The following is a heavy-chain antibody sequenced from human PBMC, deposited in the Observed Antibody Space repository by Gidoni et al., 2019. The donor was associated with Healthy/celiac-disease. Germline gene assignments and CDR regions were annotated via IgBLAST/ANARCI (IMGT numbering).Heavy chain of an antibody. J-gene: IGHJ3*02. D-gene: IGHD6-19*01. CDR3: ARHRGQWLVRIAFDI. V-gene: IGHV4-39*01. Sequence: QLQLQESGPGLVKPSETLSLTCTVSGCSISSSSYYWGWIRQPPGKGLEWIGSIYYSGSTYYNPSLKSRVTISVDTSKNQFSLKLSSVTAADTAVYYCARHRGQWLVRIAFDIWGQGTMVTVSS. CDR2: IYYSGST. CDR1: GCSISSSSYY.